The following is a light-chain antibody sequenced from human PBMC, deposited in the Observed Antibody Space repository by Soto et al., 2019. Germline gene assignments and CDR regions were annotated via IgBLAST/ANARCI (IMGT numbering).Light chain of an antibody. J-gene: IGKJ1*01. CDR2: QVS. Sequence: VVLTQSPLSLPVTLGQPASISCRSSQSLIYSNGNTYLNWYQQRPGQSPRRLIYQVSNLDSGVPDRITSSGRESGTDFTIKISRVEAEDVGVYYCMEGPPSFGQGTKVEIK. CDR3: MEGPPS. CDR1: QSLIYSNGNTY. V-gene: IGKV2-30*01.